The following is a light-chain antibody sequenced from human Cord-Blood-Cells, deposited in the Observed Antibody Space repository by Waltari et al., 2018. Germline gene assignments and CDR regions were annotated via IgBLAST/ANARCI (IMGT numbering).Light chain of an antibody. J-gene: IGKJ1*01. CDR3: QQSYSTPWT. Sequence: DIQMTQSPSSLSASVGDRVTITCRASQSISSYLNWYQKKPGKAPKLLIYAASSLQSWVPSRFSGSGSGTDFTLTISSLQPEDFATYYCQQSYSTPWTFGQGTKVEIK. CDR1: QSISSY. CDR2: AAS. V-gene: IGKV1-39*01.